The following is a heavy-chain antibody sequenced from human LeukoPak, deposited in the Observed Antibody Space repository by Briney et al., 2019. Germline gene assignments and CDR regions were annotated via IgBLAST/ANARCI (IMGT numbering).Heavy chain of an antibody. V-gene: IGHV3-33*01. CDR3: ARKRGFGNYYYYGMDV. J-gene: IGHJ6*02. D-gene: IGHD3-10*01. CDR2: KGYDGSNK. CDR1: GFTVSNYC. Sequence: PGRSLSLSWAVAGFTVSNYCVHWVRQAPGKWRGWLPFKGYDGSNKYYADSVKVRFTISRDNSKNTLYLQMNSPRAEDTAVYYCARKRGFGNYYYYGMDVWGQGTTVTVS.